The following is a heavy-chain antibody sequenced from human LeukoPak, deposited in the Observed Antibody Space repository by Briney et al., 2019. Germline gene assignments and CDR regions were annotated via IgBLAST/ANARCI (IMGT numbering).Heavy chain of an antibody. J-gene: IGHJ3*02. V-gene: IGHV3-74*01. Sequence: PGRSLRLSCGASGFTFSTYGMQWVRQAPGKGLVWVSRITSDGSSTSYADSVKGRFTISRDNAKNTLYLQMNSLRAEDTAVYYCARDGGDDAFDIWGQGTMVTVSS. D-gene: IGHD3-10*01. CDR3: ARDGGDDAFDI. CDR1: GFTFSTYG. CDR2: ITSDGSST.